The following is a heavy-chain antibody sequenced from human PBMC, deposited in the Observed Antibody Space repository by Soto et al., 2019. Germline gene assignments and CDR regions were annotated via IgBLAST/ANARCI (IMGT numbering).Heavy chain of an antibody. J-gene: IGHJ5*02. CDR3: ARADYYDSSAYYFSGWFDP. Sequence: GGSLRLSCAASGFTFSAYNMNWVRQAPGKGLEWVSPISSSSSSTYYADSVKGRFTISRDNAKTSLYLQMNSLRAEDTAVYYCARADYYDSSAYYFSGWFDPWGQGTLVTVSA. V-gene: IGHV3-21*01. CDR1: GFTFSAYN. CDR2: ISSSSSST. D-gene: IGHD3-22*01.